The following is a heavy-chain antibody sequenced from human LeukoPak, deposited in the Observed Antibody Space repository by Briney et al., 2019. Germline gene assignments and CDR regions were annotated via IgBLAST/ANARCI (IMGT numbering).Heavy chain of an antibody. Sequence: SETLSLTCTVSGGSISSCNFYWAWIRQSPGKGLEWIGSINYSGNTYFNPSLKSRITISVDTSKNQFSLRLNSMIAADTAIYFCAIPPPRRSSGWYPFDSWGQGTLVTVSS. CDR2: INYSGNT. CDR3: AIPPPRRSSGWYPFDS. CDR1: GGSISSCNFY. V-gene: IGHV4-39*01. J-gene: IGHJ4*02. D-gene: IGHD6-19*01.